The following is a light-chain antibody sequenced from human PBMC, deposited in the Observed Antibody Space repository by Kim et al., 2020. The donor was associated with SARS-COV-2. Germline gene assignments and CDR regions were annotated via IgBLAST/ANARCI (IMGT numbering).Light chain of an antibody. CDR2: GAS. J-gene: IGKJ2*03. CDR1: QSVSSN. Sequence: VSPGERATPSCRASQSVSSNLAWYQQKPGQAPRLLIYGASTRATGIPARFSGSGSGTEFTLTISSLQSEDFAVYYCQQYNNWPPSSFGQGTKLEI. V-gene: IGKV3-15*01. CDR3: QQYNNWPPSS.